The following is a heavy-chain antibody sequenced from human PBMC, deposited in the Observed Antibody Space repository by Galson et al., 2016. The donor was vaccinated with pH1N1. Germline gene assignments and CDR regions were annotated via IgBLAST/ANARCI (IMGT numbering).Heavy chain of an antibody. J-gene: IGHJ4*02. CDR1: GYTFTREY. CDR3: IRDLGRLRDY. D-gene: IGHD7-27*01. CDR2: IDPGNGGT. V-gene: IGHV1-46*01. Sequence: SVKVSCKASGYTFTREYIHWVRQAPGQGLEWMGVIDPGNGGTTYSQNFQGLVIMTRDTSTNTVYMELSGLKSEDTAVYFCIRDLGRLRDYWGQGTLVTVSS.